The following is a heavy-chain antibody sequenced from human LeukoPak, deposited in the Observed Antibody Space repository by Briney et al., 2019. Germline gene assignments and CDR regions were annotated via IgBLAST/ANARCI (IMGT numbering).Heavy chain of an antibody. CDR3: AKLRSISWYASCDY. V-gene: IGHV3-7*03. D-gene: IGHD2-8*01. CDR1: GFTFSSYW. CDR2: IKQDGSEK. J-gene: IGHJ4*02. Sequence: PGGSLRLSCAASGFTFSSYWMSWVRQAPGKGLEWVAYIKQDGSEKYYVDSVKGRFTISRDSSKDTLYLQMDSLRAEDTAVYYCAKLRSISWYASCDYWGQGTLVTVSS.